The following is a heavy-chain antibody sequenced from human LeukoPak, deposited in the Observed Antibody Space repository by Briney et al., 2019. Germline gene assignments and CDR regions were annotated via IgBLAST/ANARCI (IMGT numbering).Heavy chain of an antibody. V-gene: IGHV4-59*01. Sequence: PSETLSLTCTVSGDSISSYYWSWIRQPPGKGLEWIGYIYYSGSTNYNPSLKSRVTISVDTSKNQFSLKLSSVTAADTAVYYCARGTKNWFDPWGQGTLVTVSS. CDR3: ARGTKNWFDP. J-gene: IGHJ5*02. CDR2: IYYSGST. CDR1: GDSISSYY.